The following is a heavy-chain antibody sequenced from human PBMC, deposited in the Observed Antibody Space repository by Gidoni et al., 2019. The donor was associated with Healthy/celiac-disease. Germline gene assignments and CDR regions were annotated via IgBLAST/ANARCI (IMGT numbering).Heavy chain of an antibody. Sequence: QLPLQESGPGLVKSSETLSLTCTVSGGSISSSSYSWCWIRQPQGKGLEWIGSIYYSGSTYYNTSIKSRGTISVDTYKNQFSLKLSSVTAADTAVYYCASPIAAGDAFDIWGKGTMVTVSA. CDR1: GGSISSSSYS. CDR2: IYYSGST. D-gene: IGHD6-13*01. CDR3: ASPIAAGDAFDI. V-gene: IGHV4-39*01. J-gene: IGHJ3*02.